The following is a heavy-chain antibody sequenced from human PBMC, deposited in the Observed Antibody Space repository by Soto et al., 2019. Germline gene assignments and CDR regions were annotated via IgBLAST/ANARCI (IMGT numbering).Heavy chain of an antibody. J-gene: IGHJ6*02. V-gene: IGHV1-69*12. CDR3: ARKSGIAVAGYDYYYGMDV. CDR1: GGTFSSYA. D-gene: IGHD6-19*01. CDR2: IIPIFGTA. Sequence: QVQLVQSGAEVKKPGSSVKVSCKASGGTFSSYAISCVRQAPGQGLEWMGGIIPIFGTANYAQKFQGRVTITADESTSTAYMELSSLRSEDTAVYYCARKSGIAVAGYDYYYGMDVWGQGTTVTVSS.